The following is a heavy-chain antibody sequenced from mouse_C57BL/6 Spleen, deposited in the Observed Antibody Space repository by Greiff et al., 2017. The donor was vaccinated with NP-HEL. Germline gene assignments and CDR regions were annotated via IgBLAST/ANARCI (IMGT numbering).Heavy chain of an antibody. V-gene: IGHV1-18*01. Sequence: VQLKQSGPELVKPGASVKIPCKASGYTFTDYNMDWVKQSHGKSLEWIGDINPNNGGTIYNQKFKGKATLTVDKSSSTAYMELRSLTSEDTAVYYCARGPFGGSSSPGYYFDYWGQGTTLTVSS. CDR2: INPNNGGT. D-gene: IGHD1-1*01. CDR3: ARGPFGGSSSPGYYFDY. CDR1: GYTFTDYN. J-gene: IGHJ2*01.